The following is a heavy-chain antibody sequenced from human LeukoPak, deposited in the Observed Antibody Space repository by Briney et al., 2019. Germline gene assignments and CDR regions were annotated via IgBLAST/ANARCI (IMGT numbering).Heavy chain of an antibody. D-gene: IGHD3-10*01. Sequence: SETLSLTCAVYGGSFSGYYWSWIRQPPGKGLEWIGEINHSGSTNYNPSLKSRVTISVDTSKNQFSLKLSSVTAADTAVYYCARETTFRTTYYYGSGSYVDYWGQGTLVTVSS. CDR3: ARETTFRTTYYYGSGSYVDY. J-gene: IGHJ4*02. CDR1: GGSFSGYY. CDR2: INHSGST. V-gene: IGHV4-34*01.